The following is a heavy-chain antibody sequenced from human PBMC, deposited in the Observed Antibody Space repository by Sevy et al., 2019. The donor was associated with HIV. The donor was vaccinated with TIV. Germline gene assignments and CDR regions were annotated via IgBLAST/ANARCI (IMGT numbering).Heavy chain of an antibody. CDR3: ARLLAGGYSYGPFDY. J-gene: IGHJ4*02. CDR1: GGTFSSYA. CDR2: IIPIFGTA. V-gene: IGHV1-69*13. D-gene: IGHD5-18*01. Sequence: ASVKVSCKASGGTFSSYAISWERQAPGQGLEWMGGIIPIFGTANYAQKFQGRVTITADESTSTAYMELSSLRSEDTAVYYCARLLAGGYSYGPFDYWGQGTLVTVSS.